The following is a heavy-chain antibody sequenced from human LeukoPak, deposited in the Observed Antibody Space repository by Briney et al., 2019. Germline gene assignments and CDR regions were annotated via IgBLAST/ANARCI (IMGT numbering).Heavy chain of an antibody. J-gene: IGHJ4*02. Sequence: SETLSLTRAVYGGSFSGYYWHWIRQPPGKGLEWIGEINHSGSTSYSPSLKSRVTISVDTSKNQFSLKLSSVTAADTAVYYCAREFYFDSSGYYYDTPYPFDYWGQGTLVTVSS. V-gene: IGHV4-34*01. D-gene: IGHD3-22*01. CDR3: AREFYFDSSGYYYDTPYPFDY. CDR1: GGSFSGYY. CDR2: INHSGST.